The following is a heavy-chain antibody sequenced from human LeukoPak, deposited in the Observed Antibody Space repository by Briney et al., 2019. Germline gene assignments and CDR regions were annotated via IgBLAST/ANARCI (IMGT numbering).Heavy chain of an antibody. Sequence: PGGSLRLSCAASGFTLSSYSMNWVRQAPGKGLEWVSSISSSSSYIYYADSVKGRFTISRDNAKSSLYLQMNSLRAEDTAVYYCARGSSSGWYYFDYWGQGTLVTVSS. V-gene: IGHV3-21*01. D-gene: IGHD6-19*01. CDR3: ARGSSSGWYYFDY. CDR1: GFTLSSYS. CDR2: ISSSSSYI. J-gene: IGHJ4*02.